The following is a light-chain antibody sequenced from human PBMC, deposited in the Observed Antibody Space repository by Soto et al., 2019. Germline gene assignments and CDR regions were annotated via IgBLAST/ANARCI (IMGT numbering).Light chain of an antibody. CDR3: QQYNNWPQT. J-gene: IGKJ1*01. CDR2: GAS. V-gene: IGKV3-15*01. Sequence: EIVMTQSPATLSVSPGERATLSCSASQSVSSNLAWYQQKPGQAPRILIYGASTRATGIPARFSGSGSGTEFTLTISSLQSEDFAVYYCQQYNNWPQTFGQGTKVEIK. CDR1: QSVSSN.